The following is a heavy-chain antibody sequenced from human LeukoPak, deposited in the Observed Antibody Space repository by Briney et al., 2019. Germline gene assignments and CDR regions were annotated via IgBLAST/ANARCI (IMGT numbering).Heavy chain of an antibody. CDR1: GFTFSDYY. CDR2: ISSSGSTI. D-gene: IGHD3-16*02. CDR3: AREMGYVWGSYRYSDY. V-gene: IGHV3-11*01. J-gene: IGHJ4*02. Sequence: GGSLRLSCAASGFTFSDYYMSWIRQAPGKGLEWVSYISSSGSTIYYADSVKGRFTISRDNAKNSLYLQMNSLRAEDTAVYYCAREMGYVWGSYRYSDYWGQGTLVTVSS.